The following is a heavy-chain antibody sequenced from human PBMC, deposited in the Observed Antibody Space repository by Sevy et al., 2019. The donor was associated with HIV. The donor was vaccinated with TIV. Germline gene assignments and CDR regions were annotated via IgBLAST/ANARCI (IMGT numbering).Heavy chain of an antibody. D-gene: IGHD5-12*01. Sequence: GGSLRLSCTSSGFTFGDYAMSRFRQAPRKGLEWVAFIRRNAHEPYGGTTEYAASVKGRFTISRDDSKSIAYLQMNSLKTEDTAVYYCTRALATADTPEYYFDYWGQGILVTVSS. CDR2: IRRNAHEPYGGTT. J-gene: IGHJ4*02. V-gene: IGHV3-49*03. CDR1: GFTFGDYA. CDR3: TRALATADTPEYYFDY.